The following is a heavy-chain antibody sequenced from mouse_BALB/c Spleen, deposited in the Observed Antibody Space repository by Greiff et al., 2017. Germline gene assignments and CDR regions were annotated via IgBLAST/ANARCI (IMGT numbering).Heavy chain of an antibody. D-gene: IGHD2-2*01. CDR1: GFTFSSYT. CDR2: ISSGGSYT. J-gene: IGHJ4*01. V-gene: IGHV5-6-4*01. Sequence: EVMLVESGGGLVKPGGSLKLSCAASGFTFSSYTMSWVRQTPEKRLEWVATISSGGSYTYYPDSVKGRFTISRDNAKNTLYLQMSSLKSEDTAMYYCTGDGYERFPTMDYWGQGTSVTVSS. CDR3: TGDGYERFPTMDY.